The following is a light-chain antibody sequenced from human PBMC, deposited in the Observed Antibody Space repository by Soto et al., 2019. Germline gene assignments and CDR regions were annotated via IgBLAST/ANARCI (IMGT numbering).Light chain of an antibody. CDR3: QQYNNGPPWT. Sequence: EVVMTQSPTTLSVSPGERATLSCRASQSVSSNLAWYQQKPGQAPRLLIYGASTRATGIPARFSGSGSGTEFTLTISSLQSEDFVLYYCQQYNNGPPWTFGQGTKVEIK. CDR1: QSVSSN. J-gene: IGKJ1*01. CDR2: GAS. V-gene: IGKV3-15*01.